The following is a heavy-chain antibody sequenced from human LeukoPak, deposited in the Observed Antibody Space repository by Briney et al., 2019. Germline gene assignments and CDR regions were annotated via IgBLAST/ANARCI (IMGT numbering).Heavy chain of an antibody. Sequence: KPGGSLRLSCAASGFTFSDYYMSWTRQAPGKGLEWVSYISRGGSTTYYVDSVKGRFTISRDNAKNSLYLQMNSLRAEDTAVYYCARDPRTMVRGVPAALRYWGQGTLVTVSS. CDR2: ISRGGSTT. J-gene: IGHJ4*02. CDR1: GFTFSDYY. CDR3: ARDPRTMVRGVPAALRY. V-gene: IGHV3-11*01. D-gene: IGHD3-10*01.